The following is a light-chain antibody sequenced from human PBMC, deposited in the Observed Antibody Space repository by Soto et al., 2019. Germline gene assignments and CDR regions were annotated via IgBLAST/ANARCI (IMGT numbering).Light chain of an antibody. J-gene: IGKJ5*01. CDR1: XXVXXSSNNNNY. Sequence: PDSMAVSLGXRATXNCNXXXXVXXSSNNNNYLAWYQQEPGQPPKLLIYWASTLESRVPDRFSSSGPGTDFILTISGMQTQDVAIYYCQHYYTSPPITFSQGTRMEI. V-gene: IGKV4-1*01. CDR3: QHYYTSPPIT. CDR2: WAS.